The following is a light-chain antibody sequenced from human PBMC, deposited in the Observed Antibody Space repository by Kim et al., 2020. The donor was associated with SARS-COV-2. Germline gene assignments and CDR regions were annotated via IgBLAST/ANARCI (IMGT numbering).Light chain of an antibody. J-gene: IGKJ4*01. Sequence: IVMTQSPLSLPVTPGEPASISCRSSQSLLHSNGYNYLDWYLQKPGQSPQLLIYLGSNRASGVPDRFSGSGSGTDFTLTISRVEAEDVGVYYCMQALQTPLTFGGGTKLEI. V-gene: IGKV2-28*01. CDR2: LGS. CDR3: MQALQTPLT. CDR1: QSLLHSNGYNY.